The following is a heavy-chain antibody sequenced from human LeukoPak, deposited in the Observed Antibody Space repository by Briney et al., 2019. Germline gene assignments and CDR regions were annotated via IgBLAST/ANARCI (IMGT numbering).Heavy chain of an antibody. CDR1: GGSISSSSYY. V-gene: IGHV4-39*01. J-gene: IGHJ4*02. CDR3: ARLRYSSSWPFDY. D-gene: IGHD6-13*01. CDR2: IYYSGST. Sequence: PSETLSLTCTVSGGSISSSSYYWGWIRQPPGKGLEWIGSIYYSGSTYYNPSLKSRVTISVDTSKNQFSLELSSVTAADTAVYYCARLRYSSSWPFDYWGQGTLVTVSS.